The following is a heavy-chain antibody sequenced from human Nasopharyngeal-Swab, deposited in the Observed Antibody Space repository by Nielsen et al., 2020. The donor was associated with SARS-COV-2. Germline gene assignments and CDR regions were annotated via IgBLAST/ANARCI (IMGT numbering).Heavy chain of an antibody. CDR3: ARHKSSSANYYYYGMDV. Sequence: SSKGSGYSFTSYSIGWVRQMRGKGLEWMGIIYPGDSDTRYSPSFQGQVTISADKSISTAYLQWSSLKASDTAMYYCARHKSSSANYYYYGMDVWGQGTTVTVSS. CDR1: GYSFTSYS. J-gene: IGHJ6*02. CDR2: IYPGDSDT. D-gene: IGHD6-6*01. V-gene: IGHV5-51*01.